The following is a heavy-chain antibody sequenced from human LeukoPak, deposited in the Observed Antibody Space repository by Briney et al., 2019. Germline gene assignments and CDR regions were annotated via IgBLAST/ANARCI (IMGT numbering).Heavy chain of an antibody. V-gene: IGHV3-23*01. D-gene: IGHD5-12*01. CDR1: GFTFSSYA. CDR2: ISGSGGST. Sequence: GGSLSLSCAASGFTFSSYAMSWVRQAPGKGLEWVSAISGSGGSTYYADSVKGRFTISRDNSKNTLYLQMNSLRAEDTAVYYCAKDSVATRYYFDYWGQGTLVTVSS. J-gene: IGHJ4*02. CDR3: AKDSVATRYYFDY.